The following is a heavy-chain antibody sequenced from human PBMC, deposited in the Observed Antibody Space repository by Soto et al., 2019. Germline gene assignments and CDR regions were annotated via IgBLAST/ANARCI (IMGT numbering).Heavy chain of an antibody. CDR3: ARSIPIFGVAIHNYYYYIVV. J-gene: IGHJ6*03. Sequence: QVQLQESGPGLVKPSETLSLTCTVSGGSISSYYWSWIRPPPGKGLAWIGYIYYSGSTNYNPSLSSRVPISVDTSKNQFSLQLSSVTAADTAVYYCARSIPIFGVAIHNYYYYIVVWGKGTTVTVSS. CDR1: GGSISSYY. D-gene: IGHD3-3*01. CDR2: IYYSGST. V-gene: IGHV4-59*08.